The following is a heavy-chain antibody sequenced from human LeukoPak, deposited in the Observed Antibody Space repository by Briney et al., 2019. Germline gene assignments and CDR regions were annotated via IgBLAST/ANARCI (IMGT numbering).Heavy chain of an antibody. CDR1: GYLISSGYY. CDR2: IYHSGST. CDR3: ARTHYDYGDYEGFDY. J-gene: IGHJ4*02. V-gene: IGHV4-38-2*01. Sequence: SETLSLTCAVSGYLISSGYYWGWIRQPPGKGLEWIGSIYHSGSTYYNPSLKSRVTISVDTSKNQFSLKLSSVTAADTAVYYCARTHYDYGDYEGFDYWGQGTLVTVSS. D-gene: IGHD4-17*01.